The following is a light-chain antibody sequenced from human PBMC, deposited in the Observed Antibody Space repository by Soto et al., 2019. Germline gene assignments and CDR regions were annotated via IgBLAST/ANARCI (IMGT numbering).Light chain of an antibody. CDR2: AAD. V-gene: IGKV1-39*01. Sequence: DIQMTQSPSSLSASVGDRVIITCRASQTITNYLTWFQQKPGKAPSLLIFAADNLQDGVPSRFSGSGSGRDFSLTISSLQPEDFATYYCQQSYDMPWTFGQGTKVDIK. J-gene: IGKJ1*01. CDR1: QTITNY. CDR3: QQSYDMPWT.